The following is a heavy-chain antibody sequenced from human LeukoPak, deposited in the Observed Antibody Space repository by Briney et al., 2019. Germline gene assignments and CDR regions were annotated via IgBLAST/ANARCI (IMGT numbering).Heavy chain of an antibody. CDR3: ARGYCSGGSCFFDY. Sequence: GGSLRLSCAASGFTFSCYWMSWVRQAPGKGLEWVANIKQDGSEKYYVDSVKGRFTISRDNAKNSLYLQMNSLRAEDTAVYYCARGYCSGGSCFFDYWGQGTLVTVSS. CDR2: IKQDGSEK. D-gene: IGHD2-15*01. CDR1: GFTFSCYW. V-gene: IGHV3-7*01. J-gene: IGHJ4*02.